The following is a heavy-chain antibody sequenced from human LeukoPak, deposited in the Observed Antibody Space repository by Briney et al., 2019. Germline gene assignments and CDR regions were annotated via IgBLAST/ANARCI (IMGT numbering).Heavy chain of an antibody. CDR2: INPSGGST. V-gene: IGHV1-46*01. D-gene: IGHD3-10*01. Sequence: ASVKVSCKASGYTFTCYYMHWVRQAPGQGLEWMRIINPSGGSTSYAQKFQGRVTMTRDTSTSTVYMELSSLRSEDTAVYYCARVRAMVRGVIITNAFDIWGQGTMVTVSS. J-gene: IGHJ3*02. CDR3: ARVRAMVRGVIITNAFDI. CDR1: GYTFTCYY.